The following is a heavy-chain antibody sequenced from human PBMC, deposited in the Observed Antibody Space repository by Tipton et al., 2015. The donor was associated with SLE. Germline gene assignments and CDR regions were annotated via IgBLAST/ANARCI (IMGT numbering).Heavy chain of an antibody. CDR1: GGSITSRY. CDR3: ARSGSYSQFDY. D-gene: IGHD1-26*01. V-gene: IGHV4-59*11. J-gene: IGHJ4*02. CDR2: IYYSGAT. Sequence: TLSLTCTVSGGSITSRYWNWVRQPPGKGLEWIGYIYYSGATSYNSSLKSRVTISVDSAKNQFSLKVSSVTAADTAVYYCARSGSYSQFDYWGQGTLVTVSS.